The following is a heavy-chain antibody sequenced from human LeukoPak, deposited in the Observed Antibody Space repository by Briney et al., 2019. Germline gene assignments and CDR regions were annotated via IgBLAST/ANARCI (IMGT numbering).Heavy chain of an antibody. D-gene: IGHD6-13*01. CDR1: GGSINAYY. CDR2: IYHSGST. Sequence: SETLSLTCTVSGGSINAYYWSWIRQPPGKGLEWIGYIYHSGSTYYNPSLKSRVTISVDRSKNQFSLKLSSVTAADTAVYYCARALIAAAVQYFDPWGQGTLVTVSS. CDR3: ARALIAAAVQYFDP. J-gene: IGHJ5*02. V-gene: IGHV4-59*12.